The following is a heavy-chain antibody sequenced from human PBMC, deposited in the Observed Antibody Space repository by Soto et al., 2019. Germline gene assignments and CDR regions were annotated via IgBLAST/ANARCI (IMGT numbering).Heavy chain of an antibody. V-gene: IGHV3-20*04. CDR1: GSTFADYG. CDR2: INWNGGST. D-gene: IGHD4-17*01. CDR3: ARVRRWAPPSGPLDY. Sequence: GRLLRLSCAAPGSTFADYGLRWVPQAPGKGLEWVSGINWNGGSTGYADSVKGRFTISRDNAKNSLYLQMNSLRAEDTALYYCARVRRWAPPSGPLDYWGQGTLVTAPQ. J-gene: IGHJ4*02.